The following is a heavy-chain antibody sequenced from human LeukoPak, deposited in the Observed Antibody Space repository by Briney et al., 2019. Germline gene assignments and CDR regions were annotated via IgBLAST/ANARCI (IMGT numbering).Heavy chain of an antibody. Sequence: SVKVSCKASGGTFSSYAISWVRQAPGQGLEWMGRIIPILGIANYAQKFQGRVTITADESTSTAYMELSSLRSEDTAVYYCARVGGKVNYYYYYMDVWGKGTTVTVSS. D-gene: IGHD3-10*01. CDR2: IIPILGIA. CDR1: GGTFSSYA. CDR3: ARVGGKVNYYYYYMDV. J-gene: IGHJ6*03. V-gene: IGHV1-69*04.